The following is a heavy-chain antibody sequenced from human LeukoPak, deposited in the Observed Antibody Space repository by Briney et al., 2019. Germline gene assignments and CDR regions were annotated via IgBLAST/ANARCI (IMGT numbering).Heavy chain of an antibody. CDR1: GFTVSSNY. V-gene: IGHV3-66*02. CDR2: IYSGGST. CDR3: ARDINFERDYYYMDV. Sequence: PGGPLRLSCAASGFTVSSNYMSWVRQAPGKGLEWVSVIYSGGSTYYADSVKGRFTISRDNSKNTLYLQMNSLRAEDTAVYYCARDINFERDYYYMDVWGKGTTVTVSS. J-gene: IGHJ6*03.